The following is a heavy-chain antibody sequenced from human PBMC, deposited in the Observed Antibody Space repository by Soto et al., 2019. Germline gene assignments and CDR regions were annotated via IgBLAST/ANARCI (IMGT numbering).Heavy chain of an antibody. Sequence: GKGLEYVSFISIDGSRTHYADSVKGRFTISRDNSKNTLYLQMNSLRAEDTAVYYCARVMTPYDGNEPGYWGQGTLVTVSS. CDR2: ISIDGSRT. V-gene: IGHV3-64*04. CDR3: ARVMTPYDGNEPGY. J-gene: IGHJ4*02. D-gene: IGHD5-12*01.